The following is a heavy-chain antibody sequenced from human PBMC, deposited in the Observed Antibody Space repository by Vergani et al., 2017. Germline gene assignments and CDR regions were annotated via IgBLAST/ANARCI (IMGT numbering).Heavy chain of an antibody. D-gene: IGHD6-13*01. V-gene: IGHV1-69*01. Sequence: QVQLVQSGAEVKKPGSSVKVSCKASGGTFSSYAISWVRQAPGQGLEWMGGIIPIFGTANYAQKFQGRVTITGDDSTSTAYMELSSLKFDDTAVYYCARGLLNSNSWYDYWGQGTLVTVSS. CDR2: IIPIFGTA. CDR1: GGTFSSYA. CDR3: ARGLLNSNSWYDY. J-gene: IGHJ4*02.